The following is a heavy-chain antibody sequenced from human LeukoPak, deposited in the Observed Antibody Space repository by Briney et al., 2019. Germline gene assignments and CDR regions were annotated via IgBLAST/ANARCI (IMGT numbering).Heavy chain of an antibody. CDR3: ARAGYDILTGYYSSVY. CDR2: ISSSSSYI. D-gene: IGHD3-9*01. V-gene: IGHV3-21*01. J-gene: IGHJ4*02. Sequence: PGGSLRLSCAASGFSFSGYSMNWVRQAPGKGLEWVSSISSSSSYIYYADSVKGRFTISRDNAKNSLYLQMNSLRAEDTAVYYCARAGYDILTGYYSSVYWGQGTLVTVSS. CDR1: GFSFSGYS.